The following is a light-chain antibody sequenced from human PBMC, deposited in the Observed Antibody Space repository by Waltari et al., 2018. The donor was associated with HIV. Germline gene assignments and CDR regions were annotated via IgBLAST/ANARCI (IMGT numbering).Light chain of an antibody. CDR1: SSTVGPGLT. CDR2: GYP. Sequence: QSVLTQPPSVSGAPGQRVTTSRTGSSSTVGPGLTVHPYQPLPGTAPKLLIYGYPNRPSGVPDRFSGSKSGTSASLAITGLLAEDEADYYCQSYDSSLSDWVFGGGTKLSVL. J-gene: IGLJ3*02. V-gene: IGLV1-40*01. CDR3: QSYDSSLSDWV.